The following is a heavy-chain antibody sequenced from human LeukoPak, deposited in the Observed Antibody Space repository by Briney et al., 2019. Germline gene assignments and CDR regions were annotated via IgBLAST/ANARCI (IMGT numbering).Heavy chain of an antibody. D-gene: IGHD2-15*01. J-gene: IGHJ4*02. CDR1: GFTFSSYA. CDR3: AKSKVIAATMGRFDY. Sequence: GGSLRLSCAASGFTFSSYAMNWVRQAPGKGLEWVSAISGSDGSTYYADSVKGRFTISRDNSKNTLYLQMNSLRAEDTAVYYCAKSKVIAATMGRFDYWGQGTLVTVSS. CDR2: ISGSDGST. V-gene: IGHV3-23*01.